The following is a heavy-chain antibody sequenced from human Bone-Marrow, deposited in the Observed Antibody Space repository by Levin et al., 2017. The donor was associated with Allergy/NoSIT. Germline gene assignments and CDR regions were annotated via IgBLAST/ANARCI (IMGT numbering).Heavy chain of an antibody. J-gene: IGHJ5*02. CDR3: ARDVSNSWGNWFDP. V-gene: IGHV4-31*03. CDR2: IHHSGST. Sequence: SETLSLTCTVSGGSISSGDYFWSWIRQHPGKGLEWIGYIHHSGSTYYNPSLKSRVTISVDTSKNQFSLKLNSVTAADTAVYYCARDVSNSWGNWFDPWGQGTLVTVSS. CDR1: GGSISSGDYF. D-gene: IGHD3-16*01.